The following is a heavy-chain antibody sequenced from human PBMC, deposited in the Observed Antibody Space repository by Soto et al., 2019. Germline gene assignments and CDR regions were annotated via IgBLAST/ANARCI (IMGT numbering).Heavy chain of an antibody. D-gene: IGHD2-15*01. Sequence: TLSLTCAVSGVSISSGGYSWSWIRQPPGKGLEWIGYIYSGTTHYNPSLKSRVTISMDRSKNQVSLSLKSVTAADTAVYYCAREDSGAFFDFWGQGTLVTVSS. V-gene: IGHV4-30-2*01. CDR3: AREDSGAFFDF. CDR1: GVSISSGGYS. CDR2: IYSGTT. J-gene: IGHJ4*02.